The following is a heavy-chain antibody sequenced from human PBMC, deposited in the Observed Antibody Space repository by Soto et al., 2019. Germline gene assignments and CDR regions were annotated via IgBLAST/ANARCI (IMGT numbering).Heavy chain of an antibody. CDR3: ARDSPWFGVVIATRLSGYYYYYYMDV. CDR2: ISAYNGNT. D-gene: IGHD3-3*01. CDR1: GYTFTSYG. Sequence: GASVKVSCKASGYTFTSYGISWVRQAPGQGLEWMGWISAYNGNTNYAQKLQGRVTMTTDTSTSTAYMELRSLRSDDTAVYYCARDSPWFGVVIATRLSGYYYYYYMDVWGKGTTVTVSS. V-gene: IGHV1-18*01. J-gene: IGHJ6*03.